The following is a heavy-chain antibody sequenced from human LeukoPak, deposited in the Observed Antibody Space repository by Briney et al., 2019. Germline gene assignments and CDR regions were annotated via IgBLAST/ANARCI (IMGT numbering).Heavy chain of an antibody. CDR2: INPNSGGT. D-gene: IGHD4-17*01. V-gene: IGHV1-2*02. CDR3: ARGGQDYGDPYYFDY. CDR1: GYTFTGYY. J-gene: IGHJ4*02. Sequence: VASVKVSCKASGYTFTGYYMHWVRQAPGQGLEWMGWINPNSGGTNYAQKFQGRVTMTRDTSISTAYMELSRLRSDDTAVYYCARGGQDYGDPYYFDYWGQGTLVTVSS.